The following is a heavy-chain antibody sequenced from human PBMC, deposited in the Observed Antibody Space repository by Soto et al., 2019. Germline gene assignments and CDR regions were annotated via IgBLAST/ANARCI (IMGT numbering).Heavy chain of an antibody. V-gene: IGHV4-34*01. Sequence: QVQLQQWGAGLLKPSETLSLTCAVYGGSFSGYYWSWVRQPPGKGLEWIGEINHGGSTNYNPSLKSRVTISLDTSKNLFSRKLSAVTAADTAVYYCERIREQWLPYDAFDIWGQGTMVTVSS. CDR1: GGSFSGYY. J-gene: IGHJ3*02. CDR2: INHGGST. D-gene: IGHD6-19*01. CDR3: ERIREQWLPYDAFDI.